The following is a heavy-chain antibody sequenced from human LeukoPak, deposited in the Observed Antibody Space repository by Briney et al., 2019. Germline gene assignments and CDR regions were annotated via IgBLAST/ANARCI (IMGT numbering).Heavy chain of an antibody. D-gene: IGHD2-15*01. Sequence: GGSLRLSCAASGFTFSHYSMNWVRQAPGNGLEWVSSISSSSNYIYYADSVKGRFSISRDSAKNSVYLQMNSLRAEDTAVYYCARVRARYGVVVAATSDYWGQGTLVTVSS. CDR1: GFTFSHYS. CDR2: ISSSSNYI. CDR3: ARVRARYGVVVAATSDY. J-gene: IGHJ4*02. V-gene: IGHV3-21*01.